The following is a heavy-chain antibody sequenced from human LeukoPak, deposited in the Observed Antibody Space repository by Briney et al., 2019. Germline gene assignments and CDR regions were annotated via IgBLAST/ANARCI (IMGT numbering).Heavy chain of an antibody. CDR1: GFTFSSYW. J-gene: IGHJ4*02. Sequence: GGPLRLSCAASGFTFSSYWMHWVRQAPGKGLVWVSRINTDGSSTSYADSVKGRFTISRDNAKNTLYLQMNSLRAEDTAVYYCARTVPGYFFDYWGQGTLVTASS. V-gene: IGHV3-74*01. D-gene: IGHD3-10*01. CDR2: INTDGSST. CDR3: ARTVPGYFFDY.